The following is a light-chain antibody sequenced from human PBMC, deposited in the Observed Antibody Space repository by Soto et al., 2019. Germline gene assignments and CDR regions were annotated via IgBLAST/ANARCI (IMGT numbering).Light chain of an antibody. CDR2: KVS. V-gene: IGKV2-30*01. J-gene: IGKJ5*01. CDR3: MQGSHSPIT. Sequence: VVMTQSPLSLPVTPGQPASISCPCSRSLVYSDGDIYLSWFQQGPGQSPRRXXYKVSNRDSGVPDRFSGSGSGTDFTLKISRVEAEDVGVYYCMQGSHSPITFGQGTRLEIK. CDR1: RSLVYSDGDIY.